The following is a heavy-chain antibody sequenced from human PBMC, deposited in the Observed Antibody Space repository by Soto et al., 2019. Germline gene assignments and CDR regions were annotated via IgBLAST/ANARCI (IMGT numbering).Heavy chain of an antibody. J-gene: IGHJ4*02. CDR2: IYHSGYT. CDR3: ARLQAAVPHY. V-gene: IGHV4-30-2*03. Sequence: SETLSLTCAVSGVSISSGGYSWSWIRQPPGKGLEWIGYIYHSGYTLYTPSLKSRVTISVDTSKNQFSLKLTSVAAADTAIYFCARLQAAVPHYWGQGILVTVSS. D-gene: IGHD6-13*01. CDR1: GVSISSGGYS.